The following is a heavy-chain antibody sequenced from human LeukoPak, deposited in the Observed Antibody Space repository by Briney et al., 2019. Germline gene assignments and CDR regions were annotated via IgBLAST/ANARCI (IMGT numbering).Heavy chain of an antibody. CDR3: AVQNVLRPPNWFDP. J-gene: IGHJ5*02. V-gene: IGHV1-69*05. CDR1: GYTFTGYY. CDR2: IIPIFGTA. Sequence: GASVKVSCKASGYTFTGYYMHWVRQAPGQGLEWMGGIIPIFGTANYAQKFQGRVTITTDESTSTAYMELSSLRSEDTAVYYCAVQNVLRPPNWFDPWGQGTLVTVSS. D-gene: IGHD3-3*01.